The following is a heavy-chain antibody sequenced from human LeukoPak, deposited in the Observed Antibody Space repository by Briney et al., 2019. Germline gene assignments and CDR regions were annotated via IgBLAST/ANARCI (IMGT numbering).Heavy chain of an antibody. CDR2: VSSSSNT. CDR3: AKNVGAKAFDP. J-gene: IGHJ5*02. Sequence: PGGSLRLSCAASGLTFSSYAMSWVRQAPGKGLEWVSVVSSSSNTYYADSVKGRFTISRDNSKNTLYLQMSSLRPEDTAVYYCAKNVGAKAFDPWGQGTLVTVSS. CDR1: GLTFSSYA. V-gene: IGHV3-23*01. D-gene: IGHD1-26*01.